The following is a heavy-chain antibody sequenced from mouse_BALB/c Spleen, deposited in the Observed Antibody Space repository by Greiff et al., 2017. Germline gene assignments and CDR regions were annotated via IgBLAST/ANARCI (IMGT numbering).Heavy chain of an antibody. V-gene: IGHV5-6-5*01. CDR3: ARDASFITTVVATGNAMDY. J-gene: IGHJ4*01. D-gene: IGHD1-1*01. CDR2: ISSGGST. Sequence: EVQRVESGGGLVKPGGSLKLSCAASGFTFSSYAMSWVRQTPEKRLEWVASISSGGSTYYPDSVKGRFTISRDNARNILYLQMSSLRSEDTAMYYCARDASFITTVVATGNAMDYWGQGTSVTVSS. CDR1: GFTFSSYA.